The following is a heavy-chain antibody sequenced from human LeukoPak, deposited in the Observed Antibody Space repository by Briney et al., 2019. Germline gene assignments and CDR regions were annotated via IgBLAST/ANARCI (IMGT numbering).Heavy chain of an antibody. CDR1: GFTYSSYS. CDR2: ISSSSNAE. Sequence: GGYLRLSCEASGFTYSSYSMIWVRQAPGKGLEWVSYISSSSNAELYADSVKGRFTISRGNAKNSLFLQMDSLRAEDTAVYYCARADTSEYYMDVWGNGTTVIVSS. D-gene: IGHD2/OR15-2a*01. V-gene: IGHV3-48*04. J-gene: IGHJ6*03. CDR3: ARADTSEYYMDV.